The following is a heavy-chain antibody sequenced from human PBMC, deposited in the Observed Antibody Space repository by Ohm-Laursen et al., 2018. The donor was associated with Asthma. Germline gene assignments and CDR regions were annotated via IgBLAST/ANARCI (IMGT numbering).Heavy chain of an antibody. CDR2: ISGSGGST. CDR1: GFTFSSYA. V-gene: IGHV3-23*01. CDR3: ARRDFSGGDPDAAFDI. J-gene: IGHJ3*02. Sequence: SLRLSCAASGFTFSSYAMSWVRQAPGKGLEWVSAISGSGGSTYYADSVKGRFTISGDNSKSTLYLQMNSLRAEDTAVYFCARRDFSGGDPDAAFDIWGQGTMVTVSS. D-gene: IGHD2-21*02.